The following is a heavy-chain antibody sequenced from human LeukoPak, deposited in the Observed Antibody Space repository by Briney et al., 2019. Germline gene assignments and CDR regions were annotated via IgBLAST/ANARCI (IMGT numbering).Heavy chain of an antibody. CDR1: GGSIVSYY. CDR2: IYTSGST. V-gene: IGHV4-4*07. CDR3: ARDVRKHWYFDL. J-gene: IGHJ2*01. Sequence: TSGTLSLTCTVSGGSIVSYYWSWLRQPAGKGLEWIGRIYTSGSTNYNPSLKSRVTISVDKSKNQFSLKLSSVTAADTAVYYCARDVRKHWYFDLWGRGTLVTVSS.